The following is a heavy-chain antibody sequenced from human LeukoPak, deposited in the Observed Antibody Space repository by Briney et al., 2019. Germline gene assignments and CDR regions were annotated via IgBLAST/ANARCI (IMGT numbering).Heavy chain of an antibody. Sequence: SVKVSCKASGGTFSSYAISWVRQAPGQGLEWMGGIIPIFGTANYAQKFQGRVTITADESTSTAYMELSSLRSEDTAVYYCATRTEYRYYYYYYMDVWGKGTTVTISS. CDR1: GGTFSSYA. J-gene: IGHJ6*03. D-gene: IGHD2/OR15-2a*01. CDR2: IIPIFGTA. V-gene: IGHV1-69*13. CDR3: ATRTEYRYYYYYYMDV.